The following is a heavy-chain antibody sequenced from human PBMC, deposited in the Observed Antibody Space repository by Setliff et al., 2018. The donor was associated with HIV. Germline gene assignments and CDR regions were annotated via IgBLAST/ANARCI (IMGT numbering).Heavy chain of an antibody. Sequence: SETLSLTCTVSGGSITSYYWSWIRQTPGKRLEYIGYIYYNGGTNYNPSLKSRVTMSVDTSTSQFSLRLTSMTAADTAVYYCARAYYDHLWASYRFDYWGQGTLVTVSS. CDR1: GGSITSYY. J-gene: IGHJ4*02. D-gene: IGHD3-16*02. V-gene: IGHV4-59*01. CDR3: ARAYYDHLWASYRFDY. CDR2: IYYNGGT.